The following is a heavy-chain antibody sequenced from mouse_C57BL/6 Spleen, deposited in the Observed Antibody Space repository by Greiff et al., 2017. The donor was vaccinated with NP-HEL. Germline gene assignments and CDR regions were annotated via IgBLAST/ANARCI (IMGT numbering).Heavy chain of an antibody. CDR1: GYSITSGYD. J-gene: IGHJ4*01. V-gene: IGHV3-1*01. Sequence: EVQLQQSGPGMVKPSQSLSLTCTVTGYSITSGYDWHWIRHFPGNKLEWMGYISYSGSTNYNPSPKSRIPITQDTSKNQFFLELNSVTTEDTATYYCARGNYGAMDYWGQGTSVTVSS. CDR2: ISYSGST. CDR3: ARGNYGAMDY. D-gene: IGHD2-1*01.